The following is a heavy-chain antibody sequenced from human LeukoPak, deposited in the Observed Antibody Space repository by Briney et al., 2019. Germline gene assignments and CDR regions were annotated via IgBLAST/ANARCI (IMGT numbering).Heavy chain of an antibody. J-gene: IGHJ4*02. D-gene: IGHD3-10*01. V-gene: IGHV3-48*03. Sequence: GGSLRLSCAASGFTFSSYEMTWVRQAPGKGLEWVSYISSSGSTIYYAESVKGRFTISRDNAKNSLYLQMNSLRAEDTAVYYCARDKDYYGSGSYYKPDYFDYWGQGTLVTVSS. CDR2: ISSSGSTI. CDR1: GFTFSSYE. CDR3: ARDKDYYGSGSYYKPDYFDY.